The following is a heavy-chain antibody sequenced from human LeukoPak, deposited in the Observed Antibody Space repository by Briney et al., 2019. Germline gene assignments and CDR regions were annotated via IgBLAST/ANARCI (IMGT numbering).Heavy chain of an antibody. J-gene: IGHJ6*03. CDR2: IRYDGSNK. Sequence: PGGSLRLSCAASGFTFSSYGMHWVRQAPGKGLEWVAFIRYDGSNKYYADSVKGRFTISRDNSKNTLYLQVDSLRTEDTAVYYCAKGHCTSTSCYTYQHYYMDVWGKGTTVTVSS. CDR1: GFTFSSYG. CDR3: AKGHCTSTSCYTYQHYYMDV. D-gene: IGHD2-2*02. V-gene: IGHV3-30*02.